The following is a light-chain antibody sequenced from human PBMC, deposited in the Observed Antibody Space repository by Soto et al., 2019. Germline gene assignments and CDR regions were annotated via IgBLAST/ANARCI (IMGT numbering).Light chain of an antibody. Sequence: EIVMTQSPATLSVSPGESATLSSRASQSISTNLAWYQQKPGQAPRLLIYGASTRATGIPVRFSGSGSGTDFTLTVSSLQSEDFAVYYCQFGVTFGQGTKLEIK. CDR2: GAS. J-gene: IGKJ2*01. CDR1: QSISTN. CDR3: QFGVT. V-gene: IGKV3-15*01.